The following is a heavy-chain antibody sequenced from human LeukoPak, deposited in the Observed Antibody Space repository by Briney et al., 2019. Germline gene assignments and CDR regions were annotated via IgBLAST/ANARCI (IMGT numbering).Heavy chain of an antibody. CDR2: ISSSSSTI. V-gene: IGHV3-48*01. Sequence: GGSLRLSCAASGFTFSSYSMNWVRQAPGKGLEWVSYISSSSSTIYYADSVKGRFTISRDNAKNSLYLQMNSLRAEDTAVYYCARERYYYDSSGYGIDYWGQGTLVTVSS. CDR1: GFTFSSYS. D-gene: IGHD3-22*01. J-gene: IGHJ4*02. CDR3: ARERYYYDSSGYGIDY.